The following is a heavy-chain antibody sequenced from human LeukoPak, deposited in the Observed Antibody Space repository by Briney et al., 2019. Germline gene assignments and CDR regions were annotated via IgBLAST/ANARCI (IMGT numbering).Heavy chain of an antibody. CDR1: GGSISSSNYY. D-gene: IGHD3-3*01. CDR3: ARVHDYDFWSGYSTRDRDAFDI. J-gene: IGHJ3*02. V-gene: IGHV4-39*07. CDR2: IYYSGST. Sequence: SSETLSLTCTVSGGSISSSNYYWGWIRQPPGKGLEWIGTIYYSGSTYYNPSLKSRVTISVDTSKNQFSLKLSSVTAADTAVYYCARVHDYDFWSGYSTRDRDAFDIWGQGTMVTVSS.